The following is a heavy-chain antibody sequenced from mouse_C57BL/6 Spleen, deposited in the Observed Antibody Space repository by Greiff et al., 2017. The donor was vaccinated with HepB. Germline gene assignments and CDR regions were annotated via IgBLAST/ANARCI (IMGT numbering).Heavy chain of an antibody. CDR2: INPYNGGT. CDR1: GYTFTDYY. V-gene: IGHV1-19*01. Sequence: EVQLQQSGPVLVKPGASVKMSCKASGYTFTDYYMNWVKQSHGKSLEWIGVINPYNGGTSYNQKFKGKATLTVDKSSSTAYMELNSLTSEDSAVYYCARHDGYSWCCDVWGTGTTVTVSS. J-gene: IGHJ1*03. D-gene: IGHD2-3*01. CDR3: ARHDGYSWCCDV.